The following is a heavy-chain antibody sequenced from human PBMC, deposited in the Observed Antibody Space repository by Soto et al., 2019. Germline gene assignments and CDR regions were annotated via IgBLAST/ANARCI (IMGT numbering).Heavy chain of an antibody. V-gene: IGHV5-51*01. CDR1: GYSFTSYW. Sequence: PGESLKISCKGSGYSFTSYWIGWVRQMPGKGLEWMGIIYPGDSDTRYSPSFQGQVTISADKSITTAYLQWSSLKASDTAMYYCARLGYYDILTGYLDYWGQGTLVTVSS. J-gene: IGHJ4*02. CDR2: IYPGDSDT. D-gene: IGHD3-9*01. CDR3: ARLGYYDILTGYLDY.